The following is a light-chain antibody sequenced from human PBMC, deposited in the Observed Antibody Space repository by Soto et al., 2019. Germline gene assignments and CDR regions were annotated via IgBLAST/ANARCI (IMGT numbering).Light chain of an antibody. CDR3: QQRSNWPPEVT. J-gene: IGKJ3*01. CDR2: DAS. V-gene: IGKV3-11*01. Sequence: EIVLTQSPDTLSLSPGERATLSCRASQSVSSSLAWYQQKPGQAPRLLIYDASNTATGIPARFSGSGSGTDFTLTISILEPEDFAVYYCQQRSNWPPEVTFGPGTKVDIK. CDR1: QSVSSS.